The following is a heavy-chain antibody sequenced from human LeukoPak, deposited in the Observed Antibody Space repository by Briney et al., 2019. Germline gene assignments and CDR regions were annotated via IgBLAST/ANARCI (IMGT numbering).Heavy chain of an antibody. J-gene: IGHJ4*02. V-gene: IGHV3-9*01. Sequence: GRSLRLSCAASGFTFKDNVLHWVRQAPGKGLEWVSGISWNGDNIGYADFVKGRFTISRDDAKNSLYLQMNRLRPEDTALYYCVKGGGDFDWIRDYFDSWGQGTLVTVSS. CDR2: ISWNGDNI. CDR3: VKGGGDFDWIRDYFDS. CDR1: GFTFKDNV. D-gene: IGHD3-9*01.